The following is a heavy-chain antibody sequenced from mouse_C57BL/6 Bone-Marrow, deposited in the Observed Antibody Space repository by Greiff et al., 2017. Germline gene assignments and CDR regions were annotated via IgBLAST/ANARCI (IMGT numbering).Heavy chain of an antibody. V-gene: IGHV5-15*01. Sequence: EVKLVESGGGLVQPGGSLKLSCAASGFTFSDYGMAWVRQAPRKGPEWVAFISNLAYSIYYADTVTGRFTISRENAKNTLYQEMSSLRSEDTAMYYCARLARDYYAMDYWGQGTSVTVSS. CDR2: ISNLAYSI. J-gene: IGHJ4*01. CDR3: ARLARDYYAMDY. D-gene: IGHD3-3*01. CDR1: GFTFSDYG.